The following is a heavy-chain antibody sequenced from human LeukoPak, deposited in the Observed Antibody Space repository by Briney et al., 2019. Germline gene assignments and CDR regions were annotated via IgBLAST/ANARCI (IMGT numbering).Heavy chain of an antibody. CDR3: ARGRYFDWLFHPFDY. D-gene: IGHD3-9*01. V-gene: IGHV4-31*03. CDR2: IYYSGST. Sequence: SETLSLTCTVSGGSISSGGYYWSWICQHPGKGLEWIGYIYYSGSTYYNPSLKSRVTISVDTSKNQFSLKLSSVTAADTAVYYCARGRYFDWLFHPFDYWGQGTLVTVSS. CDR1: GGSISSGGYY. J-gene: IGHJ4*02.